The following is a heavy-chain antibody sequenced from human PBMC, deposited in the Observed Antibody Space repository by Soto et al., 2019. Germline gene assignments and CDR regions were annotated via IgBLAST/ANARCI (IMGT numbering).Heavy chain of an antibody. Sequence: QEQLVESGGGVVQPGRPLRLSCAASQFTFSPYPMHWVRQAPGKGLEWVAVISFDGATKYYANSVKGRFAISRAKSMNTLYLQMNSLRTEDTAVYYCAKDQSASSNSYHAMDVWGPGTTVTVSS. V-gene: IGHV3-30*09. D-gene: IGHD6-6*01. CDR3: AKDQSASSNSYHAMDV. CDR1: QFTFSPYP. CDR2: ISFDGATK. J-gene: IGHJ6*02.